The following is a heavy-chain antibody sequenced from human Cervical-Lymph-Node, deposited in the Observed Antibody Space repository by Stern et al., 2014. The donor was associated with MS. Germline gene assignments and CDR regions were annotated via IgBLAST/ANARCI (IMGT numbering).Heavy chain of an antibody. J-gene: IGHJ4*02. V-gene: IGHV4-4*02. CDR3: ARVDYSGYAYYLDY. Sequence: VQLVESGPGLVKSSGTLFLTCEVSGVSIRSSYWWSWVRQPPGKGLEWXGEVYYSGSANYNPSLMSRVIMSVDMSKNQFPLRLSSVTAADTAVYYCARVDYSGYAYYLDYWGQGSLVTVSS. CDR1: GVSIRSSYW. D-gene: IGHD5-12*01. CDR2: VYYSGSA.